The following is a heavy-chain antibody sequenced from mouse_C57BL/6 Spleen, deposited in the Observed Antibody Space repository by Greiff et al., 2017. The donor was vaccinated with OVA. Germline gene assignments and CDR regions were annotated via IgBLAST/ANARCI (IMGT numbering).Heavy chain of an antibody. CDR3: ARRMGLFITTVVGYFDV. CDR2: ILPGSGST. Sequence: QVQLKQSGAELMKPGASVKLSCKATGYTFTGYWIEWVKQRPGHGLEWIGEILPGSGSTNYNEKFKGKATFTADTSSNTAYMQLSSLTTEDSAIYYCARRMGLFITTVVGYFDVWGTGTTVTVSS. V-gene: IGHV1-9*01. CDR1: GYTFTGYW. J-gene: IGHJ1*03. D-gene: IGHD1-1*01.